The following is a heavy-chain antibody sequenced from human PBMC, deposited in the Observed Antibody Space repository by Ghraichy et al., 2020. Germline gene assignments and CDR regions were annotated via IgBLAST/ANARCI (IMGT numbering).Heavy chain of an antibody. CDR3: ARGTGLLWFGETAIDY. D-gene: IGHD3-10*01. J-gene: IGHJ4*02. CDR2: ISYDGSNK. V-gene: IGHV3-30*04. CDR1: GFTFSSYA. Sequence: GGSLRLSCAASGFTFSSYAMHWVRQAPGKGLEWVAVISYDGSNKYYADSVKGRFTISRDNSKNTLYLQMNSLRAEDTAVYYCARGTGLLWFGETAIDYWGQGTLVTVSS.